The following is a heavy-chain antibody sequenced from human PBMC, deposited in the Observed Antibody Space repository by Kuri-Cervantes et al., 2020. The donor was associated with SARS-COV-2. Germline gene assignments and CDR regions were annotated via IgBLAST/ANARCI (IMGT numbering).Heavy chain of an antibody. CDR2: INLSGST. CDR1: GGSFSGYY. V-gene: IGHV4-34*01. D-gene: IGHD3-22*01. Sequence: SETLTLTCAVYGGSFSGYYWSWIRQPPGKGLEWIGEINLSGSTNYNPSLKSRVTISVDTSKYQFSLKLSTVTAADTAVYYCAGNQCLVVVVDAFDIWGQGTMVTVSS. CDR3: AGNQCLVVVVDAFDI. J-gene: IGHJ3*02.